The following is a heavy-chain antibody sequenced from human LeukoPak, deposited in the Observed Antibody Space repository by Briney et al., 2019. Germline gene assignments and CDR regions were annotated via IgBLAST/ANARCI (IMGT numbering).Heavy chain of an antibody. J-gene: IGHJ4*02. D-gene: IGHD6-13*01. CDR3: AGHIAATDGAWDYFDY. CDR1: GYTFTDYY. V-gene: IGHV1-2*06. CDR2: INPNNGDT. Sequence: ASVTVSCTTSGYTFTDYYMHWLRQAPGQGLEWMGRINPNNGDTNYAQKFQGRITMTRDTSISTVYMELSRLRSDDTAVYYCAGHIAATDGAWDYFDYWGQGTLVTVST.